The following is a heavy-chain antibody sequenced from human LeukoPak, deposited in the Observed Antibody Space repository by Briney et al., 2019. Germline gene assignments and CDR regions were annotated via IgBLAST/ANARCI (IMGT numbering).Heavy chain of an antibody. CDR1: GGSISSYY. Sequence: PSETLSLTCTVSGGSISSYYWSWIRQPPGKGLEWIGYIYYSGSTNYNPSLKSRVTISVDTSKNQFSLKLSSVTAADTAVYYCARHMSVKLRYFDWLSPRYYYYGMDFWGQGTTVIVSS. J-gene: IGHJ6*02. D-gene: IGHD3-9*01. V-gene: IGHV4-59*08. CDR3: ARHMSVKLRYFDWLSPRYYYYGMDF. CDR2: IYYSGST.